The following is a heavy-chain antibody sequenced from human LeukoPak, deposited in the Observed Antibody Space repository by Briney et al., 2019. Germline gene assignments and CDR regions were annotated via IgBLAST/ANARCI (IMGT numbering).Heavy chain of an antibody. CDR3: AKDREGYSYGYSFYPYYCDY. CDR2: IWYDGSNK. CDR1: GFTFSSYG. Sequence: GGSLRLSXAASGFTFSSYGMHWVRQAPGKGLEWVAFIWYDGSNKYYVDSVKGRFTISRDNSKNTLYLQMNSLRAEDTAVYYCAKDREGYSYGYSFYPYYCDYWGQGTLVTVSS. J-gene: IGHJ4*02. V-gene: IGHV3-30*02. D-gene: IGHD5-18*01.